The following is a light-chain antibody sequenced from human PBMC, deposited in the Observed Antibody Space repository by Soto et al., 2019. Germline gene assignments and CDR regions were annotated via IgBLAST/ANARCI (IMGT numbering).Light chain of an antibody. CDR3: MQFAHFPRT. CDR1: QSLVYSDGNTY. J-gene: IGKJ1*01. V-gene: IGKV2-24*01. Sequence: VLTQTPLSSPVTLGQPASISCRSSQSLVYSDGNTYLSRLQQRLGQPPRPLIYQISNRFSGVPDRFSGSGAGTDFTLKISRVEAEDVGVYYCMQFAHFPRTFGQGNKVEI. CDR2: QIS.